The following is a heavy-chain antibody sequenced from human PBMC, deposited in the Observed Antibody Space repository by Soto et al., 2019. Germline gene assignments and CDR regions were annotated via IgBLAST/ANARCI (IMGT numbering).Heavy chain of an antibody. CDR1: GGSISSSNW. J-gene: IGHJ6*02. V-gene: IGHV4-4*02. D-gene: IGHD1-26*01. Sequence: QVQLQESGPGLVKPSGTLSLTCAVSGGSISSSNWWSLVRQPPGKGLEWIGEIYHSGYTNYNPSLKSRVAILVDKSKNQLSLRLSSVTAADTAVYYCARDVRVVGGTTAYYGMDVWGQGTTVTVSS. CDR2: IYHSGYT. CDR3: ARDVRVVGGTTAYYGMDV.